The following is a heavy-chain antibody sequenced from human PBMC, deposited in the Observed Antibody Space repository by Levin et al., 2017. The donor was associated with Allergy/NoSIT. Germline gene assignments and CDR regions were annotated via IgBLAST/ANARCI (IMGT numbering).Heavy chain of an antibody. Sequence: GESLKISCAASGFPFNEYGMSWVRQAPGKGLEWVSGINWNGGITGYVDSVKGRFTISRDNAKNSLYLQMNSLRAEDTALYHCARVSYDILTGYYKEFDYWGQGTLVTVSS. CDR3: ARVSYDILTGYYKEFDY. V-gene: IGHV3-20*01. CDR2: INWNGGIT. J-gene: IGHJ4*02. D-gene: IGHD3-9*01. CDR1: GFPFNEYG.